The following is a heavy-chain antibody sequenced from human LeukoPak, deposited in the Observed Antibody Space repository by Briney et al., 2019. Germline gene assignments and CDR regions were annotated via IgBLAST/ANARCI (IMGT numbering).Heavy chain of an antibody. CDR1: GYTFTSYG. Sequence: ASVKVSCKASGYTFTSYGFSWVRQAPGQGLAWMGWISAYNGNTNYTQKLQGRVTMTTDTSTSTAYMELRSLRSDDTAVYYCARVRPLTTNDYWGQGTLVTVSS. CDR3: ARVRPLTTNDY. J-gene: IGHJ4*02. V-gene: IGHV1-18*01. D-gene: IGHD4-11*01. CDR2: ISAYNGNT.